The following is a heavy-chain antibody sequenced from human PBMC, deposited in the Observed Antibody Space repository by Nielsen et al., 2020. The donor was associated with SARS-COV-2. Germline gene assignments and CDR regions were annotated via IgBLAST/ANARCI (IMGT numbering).Heavy chain of an antibody. V-gene: IGHV1-18*01. D-gene: IGHD4-17*01. CDR1: GYSFSNSH. J-gene: IGHJ6*02. CDR2: ISGYSGST. Sequence: ASVQVSCKASGYSFSNSHFSWVRQAAGRGLEWMGWISGYSGSTNYAQKFQGRVSMTTDTSTNTAYMELRSLRSDDTAVYYCARDPYGDLESRDYYGMDVWGQGTTVTVSS. CDR3: ARDPYGDLESRDYYGMDV.